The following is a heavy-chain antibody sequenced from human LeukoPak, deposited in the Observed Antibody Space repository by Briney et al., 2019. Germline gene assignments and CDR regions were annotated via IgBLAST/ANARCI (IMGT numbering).Heavy chain of an antibody. CDR1: GGSISSYY. V-gene: IGHV4-59*01. Sequence: SETLSLTCTVSGGSISSYYWSWIRQPPGKGLEWIGYIYYSGSTNYNPSLKSRVTISVDTSKNQFSLKLSSMTAADTAVYYCASGAKFSSSWYSFDYWGQGTLVTVSS. J-gene: IGHJ4*02. CDR2: IYYSGST. D-gene: IGHD6-13*01. CDR3: ASGAKFSSSWYSFDY.